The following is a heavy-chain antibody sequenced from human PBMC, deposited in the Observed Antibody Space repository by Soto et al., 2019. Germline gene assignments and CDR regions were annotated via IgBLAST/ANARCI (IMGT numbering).Heavy chain of an antibody. V-gene: IGHV3-30*02. CDR3: TIVRVADSALDH. CDR2: MSYDGSDT. J-gene: IGHJ4*02. CDR1: GFIFSNNG. D-gene: IGHD3-10*02. Sequence: PGGSLRRSCVGSGFIFSNNGMHWVGQTPGKGLEWVAFMSYDGSDTFYADSVKGRFTISRDNSKNALFLHMSNLRAEDTAMYYFTIVRVADSALDHWGQGTLVTVSS.